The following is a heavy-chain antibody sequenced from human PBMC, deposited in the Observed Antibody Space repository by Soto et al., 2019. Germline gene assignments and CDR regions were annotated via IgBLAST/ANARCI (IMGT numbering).Heavy chain of an antibody. J-gene: IGHJ3*02. D-gene: IGHD3-22*01. CDR1: GYSFTTYW. V-gene: IGHV5-51*01. CDR2: IYPGDSDT. CDR3: ARGCAVVPGDAFDI. Sequence: PGESLKISCKASGYSFTTYWIGWVRQMPGKGLGGMGIIYPGDSDTRYSPSYQGQVTISADKSISTAYPQWRSLKAPDSAMYYCARGCAVVPGDAFDIWGQGTMVTVSS.